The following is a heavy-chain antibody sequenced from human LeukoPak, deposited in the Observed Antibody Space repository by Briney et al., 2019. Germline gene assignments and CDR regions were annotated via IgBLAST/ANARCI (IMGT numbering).Heavy chain of an antibody. CDR2: IYYSGST. CDR3: ARGTGGRWYFDL. Sequence: SETLSLTCTVSGGSISSYYWSWIRQPPGKGLEWIGYIYYSGSTNYNPSLKSRVTISVDTSKNHFSPNLISVTAADTAVYYCARGTGGRWYFDLWGRGTLVTVSS. CDR1: GGSISSYY. D-gene: IGHD7-27*01. V-gene: IGHV4-59*08. J-gene: IGHJ2*01.